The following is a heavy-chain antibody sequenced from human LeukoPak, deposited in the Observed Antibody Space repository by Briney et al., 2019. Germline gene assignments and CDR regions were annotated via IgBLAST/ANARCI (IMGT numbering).Heavy chain of an antibody. CDR3: ARVLGYCSGGSCYGYFDY. D-gene: IGHD2-15*01. CDR1: GGSFSGYY. CDR2: INHSGST. J-gene: IGHJ4*02. V-gene: IGHV4-34*01. Sequence: SETLSLTCAVYGGSFSGYYWSWIRQPPGKGLEWIGEINHSGSTYYNPSLKSRVTISVDTSKNQFSLKLSSVTAADTAVYYCARVLGYCSGGSCYGYFDYWGQGTLVTVSS.